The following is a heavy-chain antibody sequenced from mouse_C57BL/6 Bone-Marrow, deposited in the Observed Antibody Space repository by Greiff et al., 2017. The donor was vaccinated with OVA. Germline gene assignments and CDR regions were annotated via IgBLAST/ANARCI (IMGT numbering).Heavy chain of an antibody. V-gene: IGHV1-55*01. J-gene: IGHJ3*01. CDR3: ARVGGSSYVGPWFAY. D-gene: IGHD1-1*01. CDR2: IYPGSGST. Sequence: VQLQQPGAELVKPGASVKMSCKASGYTFTSYWITWVKQRPGQGLEWIGDIYPGSGSTNYNEKFKSKATLTVDTSSSTAYMQLSSLTSEDSAVYYGARVGGSSYVGPWFAYWGQGTLVTVSA. CDR1: GYTFTSYW.